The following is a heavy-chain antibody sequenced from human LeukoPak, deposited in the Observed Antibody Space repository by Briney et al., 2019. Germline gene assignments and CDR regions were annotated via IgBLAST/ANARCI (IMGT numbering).Heavy chain of an antibody. Sequence: GGSLRLSCAASGFPFSTYAMNWVRQAPGKGLEWVSGIYGNGAGIQYADSVKGRFTISRDNSKNTLYLQMSSLRAEDTAVYYCAKFLAVIAARDSLYFQHWGQGTLVTVSS. J-gene: IGHJ1*01. CDR2: IYGNGAGI. CDR1: GFPFSTYA. D-gene: IGHD6-6*01. CDR3: AKFLAVIAARDSLYFQH. V-gene: IGHV3-23*01.